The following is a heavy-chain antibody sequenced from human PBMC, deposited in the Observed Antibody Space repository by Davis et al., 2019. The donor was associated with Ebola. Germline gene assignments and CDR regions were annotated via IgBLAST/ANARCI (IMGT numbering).Heavy chain of an antibody. CDR1: GYTFTGYY. CDR2: INPNSGGT. J-gene: IGHJ4*02. CDR3: ARGGVAYSDLDY. Sequence: AASVTVSCKASGYTFTGYYMHWVRQAPGQGLEWMGRINPNSGGTNYAQKFQGRVTMTRDTSISTAYMELSSLRSEDTAVYFCARGGVAYSDLDYWGQGTLVAVSS. V-gene: IGHV1-2*06. D-gene: IGHD2-21*01.